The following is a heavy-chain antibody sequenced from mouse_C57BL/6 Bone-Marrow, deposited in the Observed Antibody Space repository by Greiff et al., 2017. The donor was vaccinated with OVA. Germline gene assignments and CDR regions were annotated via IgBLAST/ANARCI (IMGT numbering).Heavy chain of an antibody. D-gene: IGHD1-1*01. Sequence: QVQLKESGPGLVQPSQSLSITCTVSGFSLTSYGVHWVRQSPGKGLEWLGVIWRGGSTDYNAAFMSRLSITKDNSKSQVFFKMNSLQADDTAIYYCAKNPLYGSSYVDAMDYWGQGTSVTVSS. J-gene: IGHJ4*01. CDR1: GFSLTSYG. V-gene: IGHV2-5*01. CDR3: AKNPLYGSSYVDAMDY. CDR2: IWRGGST.